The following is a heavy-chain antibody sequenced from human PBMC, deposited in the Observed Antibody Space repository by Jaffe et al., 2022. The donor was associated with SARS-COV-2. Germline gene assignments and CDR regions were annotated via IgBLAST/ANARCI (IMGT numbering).Heavy chain of an antibody. Sequence: QLQLQESGSGLVKPSQTLSLTCAVSGGSISSGGYSWSWIRQPPGKGLEWIGYIYHSGSTYYNPSLKSRVTISVDRSKNQFSLKLSSVTAADTAVYYCARGGDYYDSSGYYQFDYWGQGTLVTVSS. J-gene: IGHJ4*02. D-gene: IGHD3-22*01. CDR1: GGSISSGGYS. CDR3: ARGGDYYDSSGYYQFDY. CDR2: IYHSGST. V-gene: IGHV4-30-2*01.